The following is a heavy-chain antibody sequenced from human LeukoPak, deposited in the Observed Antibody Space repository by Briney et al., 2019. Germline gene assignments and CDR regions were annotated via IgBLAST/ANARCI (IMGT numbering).Heavy chain of an antibody. V-gene: IGHV4-34*09. CDR3: ARGSDYYDSSGQIDY. J-gene: IGHJ4*02. CDR2: IYYSGST. D-gene: IGHD3-22*01. Sequence: SETLSLTCAVYGGSFSGYYWSWIRQPPGKGLEYIGYIYYSGSTYYNPSLKSRVTISVDMSKNQFSLRLSSVTAADTAVYYCARGSDYYDSSGQIDYWGQGTLVTVSS. CDR1: GGSFSGYY.